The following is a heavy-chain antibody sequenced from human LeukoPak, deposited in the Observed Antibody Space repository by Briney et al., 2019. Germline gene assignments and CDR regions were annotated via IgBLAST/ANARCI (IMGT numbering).Heavy chain of an antibody. CDR2: IKQDGSEK. J-gene: IGHJ4*02. V-gene: IGHV3-7*01. Sequence: PGGSLRLSCAASGFTFSVFWMSWVRQAPGKGVEWVANIKQDGSEKYYVDSVKGRFTISRDNDNNSMYLQINSLRAEDTAVYYCARYHGGYFAYWGQGTLVTVSS. CDR1: GFTFSVFW. CDR3: ARYHGGYFAY. D-gene: IGHD2-15*01.